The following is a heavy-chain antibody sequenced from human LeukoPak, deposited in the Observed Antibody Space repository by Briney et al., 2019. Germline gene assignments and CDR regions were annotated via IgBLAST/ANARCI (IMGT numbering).Heavy chain of an antibody. CDR1: GASISSYY. J-gene: IGHJ3*02. Sequence: SETLSLTCTVSGASISSYYWGWIRQPPGKGLEWIGYIYYSGSTNYNPSLKSRVTISVDTSNSHLSLKLSSVTAADTAVYYCARGGYCSSTSCYVGNNAFDIWGQGTMVTVSS. D-gene: IGHD2-2*01. V-gene: IGHV4-59*01. CDR2: IYYSGST. CDR3: ARGGYCSSTSCYVGNNAFDI.